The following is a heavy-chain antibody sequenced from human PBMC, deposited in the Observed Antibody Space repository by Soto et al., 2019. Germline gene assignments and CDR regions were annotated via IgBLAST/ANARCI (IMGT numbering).Heavy chain of an antibody. CDR1: GFTFSDYY. CDR2: ISSSGSTI. Sequence: GGSLRLSCAASGFTFSDYYMSWIRQAPGKGLEWVSYISSSGSTIYYADSVKGRFTISRDNSKNTLYLQMNSLRAEDTAVYYCANNYDILTVLDYWGQGTLVTVSS. CDR3: ANNYDILTVLDY. D-gene: IGHD3-9*01. V-gene: IGHV3-11*04. J-gene: IGHJ4*02.